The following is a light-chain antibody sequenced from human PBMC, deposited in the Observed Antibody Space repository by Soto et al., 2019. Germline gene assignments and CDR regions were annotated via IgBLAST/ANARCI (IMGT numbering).Light chain of an antibody. CDR2: EVN. CDR3: SSYTTRNTLV. V-gene: IGLV2-8*01. CDR1: SSDVGGYNY. Sequence: QSVLTQPPSASGSPGQSVAISCTGTSSDVGGYNYVSWYQQHPGKAPKLMIYEVNKRPSGVPDRFSGSKSGNTASLTVSGLQAEDEADYFCSSYTTRNTLVFGGGTQLTVL. J-gene: IGLJ2*01.